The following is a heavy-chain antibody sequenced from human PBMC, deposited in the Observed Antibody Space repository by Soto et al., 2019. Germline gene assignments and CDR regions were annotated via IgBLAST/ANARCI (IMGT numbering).Heavy chain of an antibody. D-gene: IGHD3-10*01. V-gene: IGHV3-23*01. CDR2: ISGSGGST. CDR3: VLWPPYYFDY. CDR1: GFTFSSYA. Sequence: EVQRLESGGGLVQPGGSLRLSCAASGFTFSSYAMSWVRQAPGKGLEWVSAISGSGGSTYYADSVKGRFTIARDNSKNTLYLQLNSLRAEDTAVYYCVLWPPYYFDYWGQGTLVTVSS. J-gene: IGHJ4*02.